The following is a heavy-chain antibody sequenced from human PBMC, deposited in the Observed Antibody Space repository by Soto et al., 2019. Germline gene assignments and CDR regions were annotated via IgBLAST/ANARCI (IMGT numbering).Heavy chain of an antibody. Sequence: GSLRLSCVASGFVFKNYEMNWVRQAPGKGLEWISYISNSGNTIYVADSMRGRFTISRDNAKNSLFLQMNSLRADDTAVYYCARDIDNRDYYYGLDVWGQGTTVTVSS. CDR2: ISNSGNTI. CDR1: GFVFKNYE. CDR3: ARDIDNRDYYYGLDV. V-gene: IGHV3-48*03. J-gene: IGHJ6*02. D-gene: IGHD1-20*01.